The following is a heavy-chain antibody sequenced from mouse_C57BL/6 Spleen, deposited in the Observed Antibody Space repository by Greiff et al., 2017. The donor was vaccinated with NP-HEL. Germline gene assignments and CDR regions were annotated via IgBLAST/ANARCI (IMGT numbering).Heavy chain of an antibody. D-gene: IGHD1-1*01. CDR3: ARRATVVAPNWYFDV. V-gene: IGHV1-50*01. J-gene: IGHJ1*03. CDR2: IDPSDSYT. Sequence: VQLQQSGAELVKPGASVKLSCKASGYTFTSYWMQWVKQRPGPGLAWIGEIDPSDSYTTYNQKFKGKATLTVATSSRTAYMQLSSLTSEDSAVYYCARRATVVAPNWYFDVWGTGTTVTVSS. CDR1: GYTFTSYW.